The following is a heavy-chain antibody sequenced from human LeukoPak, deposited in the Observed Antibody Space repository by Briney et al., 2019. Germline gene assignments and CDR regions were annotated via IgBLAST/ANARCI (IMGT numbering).Heavy chain of an antibody. J-gene: IGHJ2*01. CDR1: GFTFSSYW. CDR2: IKQDGSEK. Sequence: GGSLRLSCAASGFTFSSYWMSWVRQAPGKGLEWVANIKQDGSEKYYVDSVKGRFTISRDNAKNSLYLQMNSLRAEDTAVYYCAREGAVAGPHWYFDLWGRGTLVTVSS. CDR3: AREGAVAGPHWYFDL. D-gene: IGHD6-19*01. V-gene: IGHV3-7*01.